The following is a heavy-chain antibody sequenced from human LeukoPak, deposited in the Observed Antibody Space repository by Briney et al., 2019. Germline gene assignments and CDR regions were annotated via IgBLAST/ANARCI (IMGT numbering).Heavy chain of an antibody. J-gene: IGHJ4*02. V-gene: IGHV3-23*01. CDR1: GFTFTSYA. CDR2: ISGSGGST. Sequence: GGSLRLSCAASGFTFTSYAMSWVRQAPGKGLEWVSAISGSGGSTYYADSVKGRFTISRDNSKSTLFPQMNSLRAEDTAVYYCAKDPRVGSRVATPCHWGQGTLVTVSS. D-gene: IGHD5-24*01. CDR3: AKDPRVGSRVATPCH.